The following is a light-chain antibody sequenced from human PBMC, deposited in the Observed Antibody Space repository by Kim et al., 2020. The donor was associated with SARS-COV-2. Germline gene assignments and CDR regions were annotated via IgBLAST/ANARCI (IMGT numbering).Light chain of an antibody. Sequence: ALGRTVRITCQGDSLRSYYASWYQQKPGQAPVLVIYGKNNRPSGIPDRFSGSSSGNTASLTITGAQAEDEADYYCNSRDNSGNHRVFGGGTKLTVL. CDR3: NSRDNSGNHRV. J-gene: IGLJ3*02. V-gene: IGLV3-19*01. CDR2: GKN. CDR1: SLRSYY.